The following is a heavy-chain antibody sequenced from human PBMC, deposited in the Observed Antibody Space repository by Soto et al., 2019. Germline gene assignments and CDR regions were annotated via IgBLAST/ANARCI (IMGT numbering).Heavy chain of an antibody. CDR3: ARGRVRVVPAAIKGGYYYYGMDV. J-gene: IGHJ6*02. CDR2: INHSGST. CDR1: GGSFSGYY. Sequence: PSETLSLTCAVYGGSFSGYYWSWIRQHPGKGLEWIGEINHSGSTNYNPSLKSRVTISVDTSKNQFSLKLSSVTAADTAVYYCARGRVRVVPAAIKGGYYYYGMDVWGQGTTVTVSS. V-gene: IGHV4-34*01. D-gene: IGHD2-2*02.